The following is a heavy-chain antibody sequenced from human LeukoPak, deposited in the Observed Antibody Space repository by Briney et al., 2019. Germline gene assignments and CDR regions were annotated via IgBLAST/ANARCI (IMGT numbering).Heavy chain of an antibody. CDR1: GFTFSSYG. CDR3: ARDGYGGNSRDY. CDR2: ISYDGSNK. Sequence: GGSLRLSCAASGFTFSSYGMHWVRQAPGKGLEWVAVISYDGSNKYYADSVKGRFTISRDNSKNTLYLQMNSLRSEDTAVYYCARDGYGGNSRDYWGQGTLVTVSS. V-gene: IGHV3-30*03. D-gene: IGHD4-23*01. J-gene: IGHJ4*02.